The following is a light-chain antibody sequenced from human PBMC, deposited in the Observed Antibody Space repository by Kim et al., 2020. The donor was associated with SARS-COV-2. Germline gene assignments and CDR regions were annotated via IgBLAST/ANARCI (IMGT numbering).Light chain of an antibody. CDR3: QQYDNWPLT. CDR1: QSISNN. Sequence: VSPGERATLSCRASQSISNNLAWYQQKPGQAPRLLIYGAFTRATGIPARFSGSESGTEFTLTISSLQSEDFAIYYCQQYDNWPLTFGGGTKVDIK. J-gene: IGKJ4*01. CDR2: GAF. V-gene: IGKV3-15*01.